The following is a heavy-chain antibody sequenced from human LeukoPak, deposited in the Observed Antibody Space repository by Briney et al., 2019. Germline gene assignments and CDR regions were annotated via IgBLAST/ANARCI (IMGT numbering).Heavy chain of an antibody. D-gene: IGHD2-2*01. CDR3: ARVVPAPYYMDV. CDR1: GGSISSSSYY. J-gene: IGHJ6*03. Sequence: SETLSLTCTVSGGSISSSSYYWGWIRQPPGKGLEWIGSIYYSGSTYYNPSLKSRVTISVDTSKNQFSLKLSSVTAADTAVYYCARVVPAPYYMDVWGKGTTVTVSS. V-gene: IGHV4-39*07. CDR2: IYYSGST.